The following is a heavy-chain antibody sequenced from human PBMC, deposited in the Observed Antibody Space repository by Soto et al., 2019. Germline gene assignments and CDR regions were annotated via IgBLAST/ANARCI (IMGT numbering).Heavy chain of an antibody. D-gene: IGHD2-15*01. CDR2: VYYSGSS. Sequence: PSETLSLTCTVSGDSISGGASFWSWIRQPPGKGLEWIANVYYSGSSYYNPSLKSRLTISVDTTKNQFSLQLKSMPAADTAVYYCAKLSCTSGTCYFPGWFDPWGQGTLVTVSS. CDR1: GDSISGGASF. J-gene: IGHJ5*02. V-gene: IGHV4-31*03. CDR3: AKLSCTSGTCYFPGWFDP.